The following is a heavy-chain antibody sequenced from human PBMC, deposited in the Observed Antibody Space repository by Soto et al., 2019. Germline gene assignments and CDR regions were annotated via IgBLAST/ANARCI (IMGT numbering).Heavy chain of an antibody. V-gene: IGHV4-59*01. CDR3: ARDLNY. CDR2: IYYSGST. Sequence: SETLSLTCTVSGGSISSYYWSWIRQPPGKGLEWIGYIYYSGSTNYNPSIISRVTISVDTSKNQFSLMLSSVAAADTAVYYCARDLNYWGQGTLVTVSS. CDR1: GGSISSYY. J-gene: IGHJ4*02.